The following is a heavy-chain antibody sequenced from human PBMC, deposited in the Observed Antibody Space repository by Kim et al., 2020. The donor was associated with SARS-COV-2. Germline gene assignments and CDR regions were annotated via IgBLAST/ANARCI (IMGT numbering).Heavy chain of an antibody. D-gene: IGHD3-10*01. Sequence: GGSLRLFCAASGFTFSSYAMHWVRQAPGKGLEWVAVISYDGSNKYYADSVKGRFTISRDNSKNTLYLQMNSLRAEDTAVYYCARGLPYGSGSYYAYWGQGTLVTVSS. J-gene: IGHJ4*02. CDR3: ARGLPYGSGSYYAY. V-gene: IGHV3-30*04. CDR2: ISYDGSNK. CDR1: GFTFSSYA.